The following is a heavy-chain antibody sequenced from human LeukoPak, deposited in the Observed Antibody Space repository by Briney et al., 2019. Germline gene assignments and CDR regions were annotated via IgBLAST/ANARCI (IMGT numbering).Heavy chain of an antibody. CDR1: GVTFSDYY. CDR2: ISSSSSDT. Sequence: GGSLRLSCAAAGVTFSDYYMIWIRQAPGRGREGWSYISSSSSDTNYADSVKGRFTISRDNAKNSLYLQMNSLRAEDTAVYYCAKGLHGPLWFGGNDYWGQGTLVTVSS. D-gene: IGHD3-10*01. V-gene: IGHV3-11*05. CDR3: AKGLHGPLWFGGNDY. J-gene: IGHJ4*02.